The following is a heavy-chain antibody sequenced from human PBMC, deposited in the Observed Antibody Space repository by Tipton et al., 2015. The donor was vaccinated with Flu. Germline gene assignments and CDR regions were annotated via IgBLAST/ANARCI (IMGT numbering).Heavy chain of an antibody. J-gene: IGHJ3*02. CDR3: ARDQMPPHRSSASCYHDAFDI. Sequence: TLSLTCTVSGGSISSGSYYWSWIRQPAGKGLEWIGRIYTSGSTNYNPSLKSRATISLDTSTNQFSLKLSSVTAADTAVYYCARDQMPPHRSSASCYHDAFDIWGQGTMLTVS. D-gene: IGHD2-2*01. V-gene: IGHV4-61*02. CDR1: GGSISSGSYY. CDR2: IYTSGST.